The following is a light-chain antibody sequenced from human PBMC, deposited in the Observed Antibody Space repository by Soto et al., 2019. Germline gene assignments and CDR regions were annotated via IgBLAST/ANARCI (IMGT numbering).Light chain of an antibody. V-gene: IGKV1-16*02. Sequence: DVQMTQSPSSLSASIGDRVTITCRASQGIRNNLAWFQQKPGMAPKTLIYAASTLESGIPSKFSGSGSGTDFTLTISGLQPEDFATYYCLQYTVCPWTFGQGTEVEIK. J-gene: IGKJ1*01. CDR2: AAS. CDR1: QGIRNN. CDR3: LQYTVCPWT.